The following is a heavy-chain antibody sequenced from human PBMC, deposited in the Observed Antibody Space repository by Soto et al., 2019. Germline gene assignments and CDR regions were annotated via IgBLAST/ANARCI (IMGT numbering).Heavy chain of an antibody. Sequence: PSQTLSLTCAISGDSVSTNSAAWNWIRQSPSRGLEWLGRTYYRSKWYTDYAVSVKSRITITPDTSRNQFSLQLNSVTPEDTAVYYCARDRNSGYDWLVHFDCRGQGTLVTVSS. CDR3: ARDRNSGYDWLVHFDC. D-gene: IGHD5-12*01. V-gene: IGHV6-1*01. CDR1: GDSVSTNSAA. J-gene: IGHJ4*02. CDR2: TYYRSKWYT.